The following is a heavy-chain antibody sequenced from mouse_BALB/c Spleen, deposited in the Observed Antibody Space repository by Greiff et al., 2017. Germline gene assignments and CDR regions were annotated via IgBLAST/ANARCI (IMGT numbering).Heavy chain of an antibody. CDR3: ASSYYGSSYFFDY. D-gene: IGHD1-1*01. V-gene: IGHV1-9*01. CDR1: GYTFSSYW. Sequence: VKLMESGAELMKPGASVKISCKATGYTFSSYWIEWVKQRPGHGLEWIGEILPGSGSTNYNEKFKGKATFTADTSSNTAYMQLSSLTSEDSAVYYCASSYYGSSYFFDYWGQGTTLTVSS. CDR2: ILPGSGST. J-gene: IGHJ2*01.